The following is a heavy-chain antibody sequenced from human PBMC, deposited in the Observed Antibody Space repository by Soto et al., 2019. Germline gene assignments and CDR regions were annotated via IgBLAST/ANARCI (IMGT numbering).Heavy chain of an antibody. V-gene: IGHV4-39*01. CDR2: IYYSGST. D-gene: IGHD3-3*01. J-gene: IGHJ6*03. CDR3: ARLPPYYDFWSGYQRPYYYYYMDV. Sequence: QLQLQESGPGLVKPSETLSLTCTVSGGSISSSSYYWGWIRQPPGKGLEWIGSIYYSGSTYYNPSLKSRVTISVDTSKNQFSLKLSSVTAADTAVYYCARLPPYYDFWSGYQRPYYYYYMDVWGKGTTVTVSS. CDR1: GGSISSSSYY.